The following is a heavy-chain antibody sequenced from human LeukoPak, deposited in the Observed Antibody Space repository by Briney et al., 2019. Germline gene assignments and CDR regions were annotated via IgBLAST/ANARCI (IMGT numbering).Heavy chain of an antibody. CDR1: GFTVSSNY. CDR2: IYSGGST. J-gene: IGHJ4*02. D-gene: IGHD6-19*01. V-gene: IGHV3-53*01. CDR3: ARCEGSDLPFDY. Sequence: GGSLRLSCAASGFTVSSNYMSWVRRAPGKGLEWVSVIYSGGSTYYADSVKGRFTISRDNSKNTLYLQMNSLRAEDTAVYYCARCEGSDLPFDYWGQGTLVTVSS.